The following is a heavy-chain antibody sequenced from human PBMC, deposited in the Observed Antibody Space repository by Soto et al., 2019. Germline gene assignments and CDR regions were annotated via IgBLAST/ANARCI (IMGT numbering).Heavy chain of an antibody. V-gene: IGHV3-30-3*01. Sequence: QVQLVESGGGVVQPGRSLRLSCAASGFTFSSYARHWVRQAPGKGLEWVAVISYDGSNKYYADSVKGRFTISRDNSKNTLYLQMNSLRAEDTAVYYCARAHLGYCISTSCYRGYYGMDVWGQGTTVTVSS. CDR3: ARAHLGYCISTSCYRGYYGMDV. CDR1: GFTFSSYA. D-gene: IGHD2-2*01. CDR2: ISYDGSNK. J-gene: IGHJ6*02.